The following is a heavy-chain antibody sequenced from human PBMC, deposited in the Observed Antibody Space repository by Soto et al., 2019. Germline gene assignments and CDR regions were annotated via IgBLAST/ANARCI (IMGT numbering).Heavy chain of an antibody. CDR2: IWYDGSGQ. V-gene: IGHV3-33*03. CDR3: AKDEVSRKYYGHSLDV. D-gene: IGHD4-17*01. Sequence: QVQLVESGGGLVQPGRSLRLSCVVSGFTFSNYGMHWVRQAPGKGLEWVADIWYDGSGQRYAGSVQGRFTISRDNSKNTLYLQINSLRVEDTAVYYGAKDEVSRKYYGHSLDVWCQGTTVTVSS. CDR1: GFTFSNYG. J-gene: IGHJ6*02.